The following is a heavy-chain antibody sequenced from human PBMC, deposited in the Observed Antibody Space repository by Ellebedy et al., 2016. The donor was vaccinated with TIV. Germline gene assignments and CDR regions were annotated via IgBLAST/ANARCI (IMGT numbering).Heavy chain of an antibody. J-gene: IGHJ5*02. CDR1: GYTFTSYA. Sequence: ASVKVSCKASGYTFTSYAITWVRQAPGQGLEWMGWISAYNGNTNYAQKPQGRVTMTTDTSTSTAYMELRSLRSDDTAVYYCARVVPGAMSFDPWGQGTLVTVSS. CDR2: ISAYNGNT. D-gene: IGHD2-2*01. V-gene: IGHV1-18*04. CDR3: ARVVPGAMSFDP.